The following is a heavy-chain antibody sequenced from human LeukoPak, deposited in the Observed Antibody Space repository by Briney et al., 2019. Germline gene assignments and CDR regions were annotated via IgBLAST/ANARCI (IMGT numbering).Heavy chain of an antibody. D-gene: IGHD3-10*01. J-gene: IGHJ5*02. CDR2: IYYSGST. V-gene: IGHV4-30-4*07. CDR3: ARAGLSGVS. CDR1: GGSISSGGYS. Sequence: SETLSLTCAVSGGSISSGGYSWSWIRQPPGKGLEWIGYIYYSGSTYYNPSLKSRVTISVDTSKNQFSLKLSSVTAADTAVYYCARAGLSGVSWGQGTLVTVSS.